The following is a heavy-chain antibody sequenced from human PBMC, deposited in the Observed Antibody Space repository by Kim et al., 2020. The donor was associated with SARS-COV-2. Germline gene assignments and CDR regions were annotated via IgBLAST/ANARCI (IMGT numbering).Heavy chain of an antibody. D-gene: IGHD6-6*01. CDR2: IIPIFGTA. V-gene: IGHV1-69*13. Sequence: SVKVSCKASGGTFSSYAISWVRQAPGQGLEWMGGIIPIFGTANYAQKFQGRVTITADESTSTAYMELSSLRSEDTAVYYCARGSSSGPYYYYGMDVWGQGTTVTVSS. CDR1: GGTFSSYA. J-gene: IGHJ6*02. CDR3: ARGSSSGPYYYYGMDV.